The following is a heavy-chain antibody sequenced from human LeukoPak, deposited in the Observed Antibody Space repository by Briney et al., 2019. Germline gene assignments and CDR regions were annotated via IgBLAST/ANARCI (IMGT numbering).Heavy chain of an antibody. V-gene: IGHV4-38-2*02. CDR2: IHYSGST. D-gene: IGHD6-13*01. J-gene: IGHJ5*02. CDR3: ARAYSSSWYFNGFDP. Sequence: KPSETLSLTCTVPGYSISSGIYWGWIRQPPGKGLEWIGTIHYSGSTNYNPALKSRVTISRETSKRQCSLKLTSVTAADTAVYYCARAYSSSWYFNGFDPWGQGTLVTVSS. CDR1: GYSISSGIY.